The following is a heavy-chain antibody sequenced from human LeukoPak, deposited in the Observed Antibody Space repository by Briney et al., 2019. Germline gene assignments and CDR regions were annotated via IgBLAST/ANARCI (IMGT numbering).Heavy chain of an antibody. J-gene: IGHJ4*02. V-gene: IGHV1-2*02. CDR3: ARDSSRSTWYGGSSD. CDR2: INPDSGDT. Sequence: GASVKVSCKASGYTFTGYYMHWVRQAPGQGLEWMGYINPDSGDTNYAQKFQGRVTLTGDTSITTTYMDLSGLRSDDTAVYYCARDSSRSTWYGGSSDWGQGTLVIVSS. D-gene: IGHD6-13*01. CDR1: GYTFTGYY.